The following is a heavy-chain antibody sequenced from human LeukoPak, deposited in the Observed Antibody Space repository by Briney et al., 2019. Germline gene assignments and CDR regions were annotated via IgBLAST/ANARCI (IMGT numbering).Heavy chain of an antibody. D-gene: IGHD3-3*01. V-gene: IGHV1-2*02. Sequence: ASVKVSCKASGYTFTGYYMHWVRQAPGQGLEWMGWINPNSGGTNHAQKFQGRVTMTRDTSISTAYMELSRLRSDDTAVYYCARDLGYDFWSGYQHWGQGTLVTVSS. J-gene: IGHJ1*01. CDR3: ARDLGYDFWSGYQH. CDR2: INPNSGGT. CDR1: GYTFTGYY.